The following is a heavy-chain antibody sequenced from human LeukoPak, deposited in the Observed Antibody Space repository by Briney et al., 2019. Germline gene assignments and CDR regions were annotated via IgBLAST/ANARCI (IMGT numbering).Heavy chain of an antibody. D-gene: IGHD3-22*01. Sequence: SETLSLTCAVYVGSFSGNYWSWIRQPRRKGLEWIGEINHSGSTNYNPSLKSRVTISVDTSKNQFSLKLSSVTAADTAVYYCARGLLKYYYDSSGYYRSREYFQHWGQGTLVTVSS. CDR3: ARGLLKYYYDSSGYYRSREYFQH. CDR1: VGSFSGNY. J-gene: IGHJ1*01. CDR2: INHSGST. V-gene: IGHV4-34*01.